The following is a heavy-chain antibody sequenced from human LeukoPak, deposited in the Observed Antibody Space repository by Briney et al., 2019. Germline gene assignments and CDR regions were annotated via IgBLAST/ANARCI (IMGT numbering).Heavy chain of an antibody. J-gene: IGHJ4*02. CDR2: ISYSGST. V-gene: IGHV4-61*01. CDR1: GGTISSSSYY. CDR3: AREKSSSSGYYFDY. Sequence: PSETLSLTCTVSGGTISSSSYYWSWIRQPPGKGLEWIGYISYSGSTNYNPSLKSRVTISVDTSKNQFSLKLSSVTAADTAVYYCAREKSSSSGYYFDYWGQGTLVTVSS. D-gene: IGHD6-6*01.